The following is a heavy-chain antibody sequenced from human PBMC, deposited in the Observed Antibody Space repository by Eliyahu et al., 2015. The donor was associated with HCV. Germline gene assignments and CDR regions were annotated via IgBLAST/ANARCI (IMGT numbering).Heavy chain of an antibody. V-gene: IGHV2-5*02. Sequence: QITLKESGPTLVKPTQTLTLTCTLSGFSLRTXGVGVGXXRQPPGKXXEWLALIYWDDDKRYSPSLKSRLTITKDTSKNQVVLTMTNMDPVDTATYYCAHQVYGSGSYYRGFEYWGQGTLVTVSS. CDR2: IYWDDDK. CDR1: GFSLRTXGVG. J-gene: IGHJ4*02. CDR3: AHQVYGSGSYYRGFEY. D-gene: IGHD3-10*01.